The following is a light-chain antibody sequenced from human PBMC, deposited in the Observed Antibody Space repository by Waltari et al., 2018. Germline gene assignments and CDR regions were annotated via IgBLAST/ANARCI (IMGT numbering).Light chain of an antibody. V-gene: IGKV1D-16*01. CDR2: AAS. Sequence: DIQMTQSPSSLSASVGDKVTITCHASKGISSWLAWNQQKPGKAPKPLIYAASSLECGVPSRFSGSGSGTDYALLISSLQPEDFATYYCRQYDDLPYSFGHGTKVEIK. CDR1: KGISSW. CDR3: RQYDDLPYS. J-gene: IGKJ2*03.